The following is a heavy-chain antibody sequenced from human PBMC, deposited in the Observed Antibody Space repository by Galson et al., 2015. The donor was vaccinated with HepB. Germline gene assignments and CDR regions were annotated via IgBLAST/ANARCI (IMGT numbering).Heavy chain of an antibody. V-gene: IGHV1-18*01. CDR2: ISGYSGDA. CDR1: GYSFTNYG. D-gene: IGHD2-15*01. CDR3: ARARYSSSPPDY. Sequence: SVKVSCKASGYSFTNYGVSWVRRAPGQGLEWMGWISGYSGDAHYAQNLQGRVTMTTETSTNTAYLELKSLKSDDTAVYYCARARYSSSPPDYWGQGTLVTVSS. J-gene: IGHJ4*02.